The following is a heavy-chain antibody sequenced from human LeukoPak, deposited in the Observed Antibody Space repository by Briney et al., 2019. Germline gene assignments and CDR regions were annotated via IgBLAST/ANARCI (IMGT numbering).Heavy chain of an antibody. V-gene: IGHV4-38-2*02. Sequence: SETLSLTGTVSGYSISSGYYWGWIRQPPGKGLEWIGSIYHSGSTYYNPSLMSRVTISVDTSKNQFSLKLSSVTAADTAVYYCARFPGGAEYRHYYYMDVWGKGTTVTVSS. CDR3: ARFPGGAEYRHYYYMDV. CDR1: GYSISSGYY. D-gene: IGHD1-14*01. CDR2: IYHSGST. J-gene: IGHJ6*03.